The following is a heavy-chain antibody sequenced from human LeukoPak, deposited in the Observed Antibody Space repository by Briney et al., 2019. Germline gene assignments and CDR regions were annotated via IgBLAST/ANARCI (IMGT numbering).Heavy chain of an antibody. V-gene: IGHV3-21*01. J-gene: IGHJ4*02. CDR1: GFTFSSYS. D-gene: IGHD3-16*01. Sequence: PGGSLRLSCAAPGFTFSSYSMNWVRQAPGKGLEWVSSISTSSSYIYYADSVKGRFTISRDNAKNSLYLQMNSLRAEDTAVYYCARRAERFDSFDYWGQGTLVTVSS. CDR2: ISTSSSYI. CDR3: ARRAERFDSFDY.